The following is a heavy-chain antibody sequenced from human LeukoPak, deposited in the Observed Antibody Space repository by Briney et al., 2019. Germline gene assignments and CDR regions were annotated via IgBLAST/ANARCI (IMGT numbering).Heavy chain of an antibody. J-gene: IGHJ4*02. CDR1: GFTFSSYG. CDR3: AKARNYYGSGSYYRLDS. D-gene: IGHD3-10*01. Sequence: PGGSLRLSCAASGFTFSSYGMNWVRQAPGKGLEWVSAISGSGGSTYYADSVKGRFTISRDNSKNTLYLQMNSLRAEDTAVYYCAKARNYYGSGSYYRLDSWGQGTLVAVSS. CDR2: ISGSGGST. V-gene: IGHV3-23*01.